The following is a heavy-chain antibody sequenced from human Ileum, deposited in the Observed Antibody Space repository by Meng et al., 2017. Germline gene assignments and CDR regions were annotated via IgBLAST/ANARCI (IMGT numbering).Heavy chain of an antibody. J-gene: IGHJ4*02. V-gene: IGHV4-34*01. CDR1: GGAFSTYY. CDR2: ISRSGTT. CDR3: ARSGVTTVTYLD. D-gene: IGHD4-11*01. Sequence: VKLHQWGAGLLKPSETLSLTCAIGGGAFSTYYWSWIRQPPGKGLEWIGEISRSGTTNYNPSLKSRVTISVDTSKNQFSLTVTSVTAADSALYYCARSGVTTVTYLDWGQGTLVTVSS.